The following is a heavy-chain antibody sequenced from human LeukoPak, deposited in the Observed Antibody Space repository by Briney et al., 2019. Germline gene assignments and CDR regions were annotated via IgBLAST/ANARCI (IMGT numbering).Heavy chain of an antibody. Sequence: GGSLRLSCAAFGFTFSSYGMHWVRQAPGRGLEWMAFIQYDGSNKFYADSVKGRFTISRDNSKNTLYLQMNSLRAEDTAVYYCAKSFRSTSLDYWGQGTLVTVSS. CDR2: IQYDGSNK. V-gene: IGHV3-30*02. CDR1: GFTFSSYG. D-gene: IGHD2-2*01. CDR3: AKSFRSTSLDY. J-gene: IGHJ4*02.